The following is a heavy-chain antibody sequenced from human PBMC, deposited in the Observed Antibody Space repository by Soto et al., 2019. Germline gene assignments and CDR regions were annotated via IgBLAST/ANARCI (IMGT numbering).Heavy chain of an antibody. CDR3: ARSRGGYGDYYYYYGMDV. CDR1: GGTFSSYA. D-gene: IGHD4-17*01. V-gene: IGHV1-69*13. Sequence: AVKVSCKACGGTFSSYAISWVRQAPGQGLEWMGGIIPIFGTANYAQKFQGRVTITADESTSTAYMELSSLRSEDTAVYYCARSRGGYGDYYYYYGMDVWGQGTTVTVSS. J-gene: IGHJ6*02. CDR2: IIPIFGTA.